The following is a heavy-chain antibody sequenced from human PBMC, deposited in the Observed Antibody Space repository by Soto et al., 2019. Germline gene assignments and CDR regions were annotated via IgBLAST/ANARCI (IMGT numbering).Heavy chain of an antibody. Sequence: ASVKVSCKASGGTFSSYAISWVRQAPGQGLEWMGGIIPIFGTANYAQKFQGRVTITADESTSTAYMELSSLRSEDTAVYYCARTLHYGDDIPLAFDYWGQGTLVTVSS. D-gene: IGHD4-17*01. CDR3: ARTLHYGDDIPLAFDY. V-gene: IGHV1-69*13. CDR1: GGTFSSYA. CDR2: IIPIFGTA. J-gene: IGHJ4*02.